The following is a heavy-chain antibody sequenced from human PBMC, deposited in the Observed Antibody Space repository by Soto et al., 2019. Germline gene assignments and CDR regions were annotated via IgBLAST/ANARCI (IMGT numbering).Heavy chain of an antibody. CDR2: IKQDGSEI. Sequence: EVQLVESGGGLVQSGGSLRLSCAASGFTFSSYWMSWVRQGPGKGPEWVANIKQDGSEIYYVDSVKGRFTISRDNAKSSLYLQMTSLRAEDTAVHHCAKSLSAIPGDSWGQGTLVTVSS. CDR3: AKSLSAIPGDS. CDR1: GFTFSSYW. D-gene: IGHD2-2*01. V-gene: IGHV3-7*05. J-gene: IGHJ4*02.